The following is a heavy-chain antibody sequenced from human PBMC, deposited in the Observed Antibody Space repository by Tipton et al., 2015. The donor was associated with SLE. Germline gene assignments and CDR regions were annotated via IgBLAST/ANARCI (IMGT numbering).Heavy chain of an antibody. CDR3: ARGGLFWSPSLVAANYFDS. D-gene: IGHD3-3*01. V-gene: IGHV4-61*02. CDR1: GASISGGGSF. CDR2: VYSTGRT. Sequence: TLSLTCTVSGASISGGGSFWTWIRQPAGKGLEWIGRVYSTGRTNYNPSLGSRVTVSVDTSNNQFSLRLSSVTAADTATYYCARGGLFWSPSLVAANYFDSWGQGTLVTVSS. J-gene: IGHJ4*02.